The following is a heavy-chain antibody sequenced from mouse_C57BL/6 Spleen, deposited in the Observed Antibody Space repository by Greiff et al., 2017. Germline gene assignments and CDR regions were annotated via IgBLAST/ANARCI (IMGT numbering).Heavy chain of an antibody. V-gene: IGHV14-4*01. CDR2: IDPENGDT. Sequence: VQLQQPGAELVKPGASVKMSCKASGYTFTSYWITWVKQRPGQGLEWIGWIDPENGDTEYASKFQGKATITADTSSNTAYLQLSSLTSEDTAVYYCTTSNYSNYFFAYWGQGTLVTVSA. D-gene: IGHD2-5*01. CDR1: GYTFTSYW. J-gene: IGHJ3*01. CDR3: TTSNYSNYFFAY.